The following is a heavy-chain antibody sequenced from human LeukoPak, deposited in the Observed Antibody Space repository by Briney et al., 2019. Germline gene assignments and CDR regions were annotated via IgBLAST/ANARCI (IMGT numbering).Heavy chain of an antibody. D-gene: IGHD2-2*01. Sequence: ALVKVSCKASGYTFTGYYMHWVRQAPGQGLEWMGWINPNSGGTNYAQKFQGRVTMTRDTSISTAYMELSRLRSDDTAVYYCARGYCSSTSCSRGNWFDPWGQGTLVTVSS. CDR1: GYTFTGYY. J-gene: IGHJ5*02. CDR2: INPNSGGT. CDR3: ARGYCSSTSCSRGNWFDP. V-gene: IGHV1-2*02.